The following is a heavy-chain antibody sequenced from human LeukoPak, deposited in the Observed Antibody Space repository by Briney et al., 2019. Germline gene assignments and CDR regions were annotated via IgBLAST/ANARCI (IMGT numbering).Heavy chain of an antibody. D-gene: IGHD3-22*01. CDR2: IIPSFGTA. Sequence: SVKVSCKASGGTFSSYAISWVRQAPGQGLEWMGGIIPSFGTANYAQKFQGRVTITADESTSTAYMELSSLRSEDTAVYYCAGDSSGLDWYFDLWGRGTLVTVSS. CDR1: GGTFSSYA. CDR3: AGDSSGLDWYFDL. V-gene: IGHV1-69*13. J-gene: IGHJ2*01.